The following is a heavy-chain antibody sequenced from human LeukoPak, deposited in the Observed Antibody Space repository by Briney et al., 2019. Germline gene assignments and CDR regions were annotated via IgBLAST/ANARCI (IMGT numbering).Heavy chain of an antibody. CDR3: AKDGNSGWVVDN. Sequence: KPSQTLSLTCTLSGGSIGSDYWTWIRQPPGKGLEYIGYIYYTGGKNYNPSLKSRVTISVDTSKNKFPLKLSAVTAADTAVYFCAKDGNSGWVVDNRGQGTLVTVSS. CDR1: GGSIGSDY. D-gene: IGHD6-19*01. V-gene: IGHV4-59*12. CDR2: IYYTGGK. J-gene: IGHJ4*02.